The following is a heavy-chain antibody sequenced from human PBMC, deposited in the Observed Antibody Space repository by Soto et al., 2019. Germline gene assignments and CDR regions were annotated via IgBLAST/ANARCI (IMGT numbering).Heavy chain of an antibody. CDR2: IVPIYRTA. V-gene: IGHV1-69*13. J-gene: IGHJ4*02. D-gene: IGHD6-13*01. CDR1: GGTFSSYR. CDR3: VRDSGAKLSSS. Sequence: SVKVSCKASGGTFSSYRINWVRQVPGQGLEWVGGIVPIYRTADYAQKFQGRVTITADESARTSYMELRSLKSQDTAVYYCVRDSGAKLSSSWGQGTLVTVSS.